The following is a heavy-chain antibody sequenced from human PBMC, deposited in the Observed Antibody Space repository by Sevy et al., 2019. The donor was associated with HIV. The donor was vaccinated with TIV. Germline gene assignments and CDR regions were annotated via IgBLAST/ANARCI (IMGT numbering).Heavy chain of an antibody. V-gene: IGHV3-11*01. Sequence: GESLKISCAASGFTFSDYYMSWIRQAPGKGLEWVSYISSSGSTIYYADSVKGRFTISRDNAKNSLYLQMNSLKAEDTAVYYCARDSPRKMDTTYDAFDIWGQGTMVTVSS. CDR1: GFTFSDYY. CDR2: ISSSGSTI. J-gene: IGHJ3*02. D-gene: IGHD5-18*01. CDR3: ARDSPRKMDTTYDAFDI.